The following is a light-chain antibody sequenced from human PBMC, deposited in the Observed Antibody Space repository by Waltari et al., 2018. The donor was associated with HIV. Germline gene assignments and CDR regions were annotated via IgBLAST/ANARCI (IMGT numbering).Light chain of an antibody. CDR2: GYS. CDR1: SSNIGAGYD. Sequence: QSVLTQPPSVSGAPGQRVTISCTGSSSNIGAGYDVPWYQHFPGTAPKLLICGYSYRPSGVPDRFSGSNSGTSASLAITGLQAEDEADYYCQSYDTGLVFGGGTKLTVL. J-gene: IGLJ2*01. V-gene: IGLV1-40*01. CDR3: QSYDTGLV.